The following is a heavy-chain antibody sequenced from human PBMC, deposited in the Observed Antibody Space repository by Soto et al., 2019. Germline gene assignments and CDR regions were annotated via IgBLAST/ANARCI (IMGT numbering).Heavy chain of an antibody. D-gene: IGHD2-2*01. Sequence: SETLSLTCTVSCGSISSSSYYWGWIRQPPGKGLEWIGSIYYSGSTYYNPSLKSRVTISVDTSKNQFSLKLSSVTAADTAVYYCARHFVVVPAAILRGDSKYKNNWFDPWGQGTLVTVSS. V-gene: IGHV4-39*01. J-gene: IGHJ5*02. CDR3: ARHFVVVPAAILRGDSKYKNNWFDP. CDR1: CGSISSSSYY. CDR2: IYYSGST.